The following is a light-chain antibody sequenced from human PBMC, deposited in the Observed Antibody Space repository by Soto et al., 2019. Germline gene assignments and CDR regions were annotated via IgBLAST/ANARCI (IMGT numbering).Light chain of an antibody. CDR3: QQRSKLPRT. CDR2: GAS. J-gene: IGKJ4*01. V-gene: IGKV3-11*01. Sequence: EITLTQSPGTLSLSPGERVTLSCRASQSVSDYLAWYQQKAGQPPRVLIYGASNRATDIPARFSGSGSGTDFTLTISRLEPEDSAVYYCQQRSKLPRTFGGGTRVEIK. CDR1: QSVSDY.